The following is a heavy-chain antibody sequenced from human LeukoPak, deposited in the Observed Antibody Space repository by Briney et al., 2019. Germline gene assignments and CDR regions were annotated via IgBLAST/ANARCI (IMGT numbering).Heavy chain of an antibody. V-gene: IGHV3-15*01. J-gene: IGHJ4*02. CDR2: IKSKTDGGTT. CDR3: TTDFYYDSSGYSGY. D-gene: IGHD3-22*01. Sequence: GGSLRLSCAASGFTFSNAWMSWVRQAPGKGLEWVGRIKSKTDGGTTDYAAPVKGRFTISRDDSKNTLYLQMNSLKTEDTAVYYCTTDFYYDSSGYSGYWGQGTLVTVSS. CDR1: GFTFSNAW.